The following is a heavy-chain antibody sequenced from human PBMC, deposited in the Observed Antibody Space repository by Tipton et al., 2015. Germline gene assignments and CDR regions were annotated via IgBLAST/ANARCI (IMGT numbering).Heavy chain of an antibody. CDR1: GDAISSHY. J-gene: IGHJ5*02. CDR3: ARLRETYGSDSDNWFDP. Sequence: TLSLTCNVSGDAISSHYWSWIRQXPGKGLEWIGNIYYSGSTKYNPSLKSRVTISVDTSKNQFSLKLSSVTAADTAVYYCARLRETYGSDSDNWFDPWGQGTLVTVSS. D-gene: IGHD3-10*01. CDR2: IYYSGST. V-gene: IGHV4-59*11.